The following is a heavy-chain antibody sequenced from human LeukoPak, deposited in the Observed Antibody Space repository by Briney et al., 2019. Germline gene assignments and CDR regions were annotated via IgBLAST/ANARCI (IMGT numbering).Heavy chain of an antibody. CDR2: IYYSGST. V-gene: IGHV4-61*01. J-gene: IGHJ3*02. Sequence: SETLSLTCTVSGGSVSSGSYYWSWIRQPPGKGLVWIGYIYYSGSTNYNPSLKSRVTMSVDTSKNQFSLKLSSVTAADTAVYYCARADCSGGSCYAFDIWGQGTMVTVSS. CDR3: ARADCSGGSCYAFDI. CDR1: GGSVSSGSYY. D-gene: IGHD2-15*01.